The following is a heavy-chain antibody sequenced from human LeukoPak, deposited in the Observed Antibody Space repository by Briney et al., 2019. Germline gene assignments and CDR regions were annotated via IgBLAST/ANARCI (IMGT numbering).Heavy chain of an antibody. V-gene: IGHV4-38-2*02. J-gene: IGHJ4*02. D-gene: IGHD6-19*01. CDR1: GYSISSGYY. Sequence: SETLSLTCTVSGYSISSGYYWGWIRPPPGKGLEWIGIIYHSGSTYYNPSLKSRVTISVDTSKNQFSLKLSSVTAADTAVYYCARGDSLSSGWYYFDYWGQGTLVTVSS. CDR2: IYHSGST. CDR3: ARGDSLSSGWYYFDY.